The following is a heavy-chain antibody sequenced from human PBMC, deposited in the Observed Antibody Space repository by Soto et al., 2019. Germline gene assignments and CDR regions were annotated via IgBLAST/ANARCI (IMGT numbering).Heavy chain of an antibody. CDR3: ARDAGSGDWFDP. Sequence: QVQLVESGGGVVQPGRSLRLSCAASGFTFSSYGMHWVRQAPGKGLEWVAVIWYDGSNKYYADSVKGRFTISRDNSKNTLYLQMNSLRAEDTAVYYCARDAGSGDWFDPWGQGTLVTVSS. CDR2: IWYDGSNK. CDR1: GFTFSSYG. D-gene: IGHD6-25*01. J-gene: IGHJ5*02. V-gene: IGHV3-33*01.